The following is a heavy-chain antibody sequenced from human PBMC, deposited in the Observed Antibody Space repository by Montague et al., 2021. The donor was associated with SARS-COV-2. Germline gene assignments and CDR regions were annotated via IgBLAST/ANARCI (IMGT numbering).Heavy chain of an antibody. V-gene: IGHV4-59*01. CDR3: ARGSGWMGNAFDI. CDR1: GGSISSYH. Sequence: SETLSLTCTVSGGSISSYHWSWIRQPPGKGLEWIGYIYYSGSTNXNPSLKSRVTISVDTSKNQFSLKPSSVTAADTAVYYCARGSGWMGNAFDIWGQGTMVTVSS. CDR2: IYYSGST. J-gene: IGHJ3*02. D-gene: IGHD6-19*01.